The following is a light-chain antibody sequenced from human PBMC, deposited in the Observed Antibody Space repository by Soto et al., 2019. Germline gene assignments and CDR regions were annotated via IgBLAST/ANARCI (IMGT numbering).Light chain of an antibody. Sequence: QAVVTQEPSLIVSPGGTVTLTCASSTGAVTSGYYSSWFQQKPGRPPRALIYSTSNRHSWTPARFSGSLLGGKAALTLSGVQPEDEADYYCLLYYDGAQPHVVFGGGTKLTVL. V-gene: IGLV7-43*01. J-gene: IGLJ2*01. CDR1: TGAVTSGYY. CDR2: STS. CDR3: LLYYDGAQPHVV.